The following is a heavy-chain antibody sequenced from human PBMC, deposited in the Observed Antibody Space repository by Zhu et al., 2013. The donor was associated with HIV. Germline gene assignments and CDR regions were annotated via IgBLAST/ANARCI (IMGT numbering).Heavy chain of an antibody. Sequence: QVQLVQSGAEVKKPGASVKVSCKASGYSFSNYGINWVRQAPGQGFEWLGGVIPFFRVNNYAQKFKGRLSLSADESTSTDYMDLTGLTSEDTAVYFCARREKTHDGSNLFDYWGQGTLVTVSA. CDR2: VIPFFRVN. J-gene: IGHJ4*01. CDR1: GYSFSNYG. V-gene: IGHV1-69*01. CDR3: ARREKTHDGSNLFDY. D-gene: IGHD1-1*01.